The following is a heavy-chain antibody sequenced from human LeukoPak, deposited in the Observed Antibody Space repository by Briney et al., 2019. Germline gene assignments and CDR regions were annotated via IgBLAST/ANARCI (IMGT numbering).Heavy chain of an antibody. CDR3: ACTMVRGVMASSARDGDAFDI. J-gene: IGHJ3*02. V-gene: IGHV4-61*02. D-gene: IGHD3-10*01. Sequence: SETLSLTCTVSGGSISSGSYYWSWIRQPAGKGLEWIGRIYTSGSTNYNPSLKSRVTISVDTSKNQFSLKLSSVTAADTAVYYCACTMVRGVMASSARDGDAFDIWGQGTMVTVSS. CDR2: IYTSGST. CDR1: GGSISSGSYY.